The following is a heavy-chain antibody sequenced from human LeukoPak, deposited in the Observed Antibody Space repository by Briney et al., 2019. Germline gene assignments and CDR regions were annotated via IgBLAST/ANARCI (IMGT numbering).Heavy chain of an antibody. V-gene: IGHV4-61*02. CDR1: GGSISSGSYY. Sequence: SSQTLSLTCTVSGGSISSGSYYWSWLRQPAGKGLEWIGRIYTSGSTDYNPSLRSRATMSIDTSKNQFSLKPNSVTPADTAVYFCARPNWYDARLGAFHIWGQGTMVTVSS. D-gene: IGHD1-1*01. J-gene: IGHJ3*02. CDR2: IYTSGST. CDR3: ARPNWYDARLGAFHI.